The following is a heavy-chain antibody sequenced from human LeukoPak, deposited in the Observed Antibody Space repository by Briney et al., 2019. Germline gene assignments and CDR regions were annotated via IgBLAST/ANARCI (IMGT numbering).Heavy chain of an antibody. J-gene: IGHJ4*02. CDR1: GGSISSYY. D-gene: IGHD2-15*01. Sequence: PSETLSLTCTVSGGSISSYYWSWIRQPPGKGLEWIGNIYYSGSTNYNPSLKSRVTISVDTSKNQFSLKLSSVTAADTAIYYCARSYCSGGSRWVYFDYWGQGTLVTVSS. V-gene: IGHV4-59*08. CDR3: ARSYCSGGSRWVYFDY. CDR2: IYYSGST.